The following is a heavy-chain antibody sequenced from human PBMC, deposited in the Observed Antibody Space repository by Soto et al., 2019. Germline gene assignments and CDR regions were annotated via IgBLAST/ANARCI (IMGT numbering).Heavy chain of an antibody. CDR3: AREVPQFALGMDV. V-gene: IGHV1-18*01. Sequence: AAVKVSCKASGYTFSSYGISWVRQAPGQGFEWMGWISGYNGKTSYAEKFQGRVTMSTDTSTSTAYMELRSLRSDDTAVYYCAREVPQFALGMDVRGQGTTVTVSS. CDR2: ISGYNGKT. J-gene: IGHJ6*02. D-gene: IGHD3-10*01. CDR1: GYTFSSYG.